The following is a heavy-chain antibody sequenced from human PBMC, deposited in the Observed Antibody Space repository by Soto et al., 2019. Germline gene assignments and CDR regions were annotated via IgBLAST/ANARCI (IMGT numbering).Heavy chain of an antibody. V-gene: IGHV1-18*01. D-gene: IGHD2-21*01. CDR2: ISGYENNT. CDR1: GYTFTTYV. J-gene: IGHJ3*02. CDR3: ARDGPTIVAKDASDI. Sequence: ASVKFSFKASGYTFTTYVISWVRQAPGQVLEWIGWISGYENNTDYAQKCQGRVTMTKDTSTTTVYMDLRSLRSDDTAMYYCARDGPTIVAKDASDIWGQGTMVNVSS.